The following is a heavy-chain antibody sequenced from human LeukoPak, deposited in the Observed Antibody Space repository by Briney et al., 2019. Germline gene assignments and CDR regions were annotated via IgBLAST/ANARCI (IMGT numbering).Heavy chain of an antibody. CDR2: ISSSSSYI. Sequence: GGSLRLSWAASGFTFSSYSMNWVRQAPGKGLEWVSSISSSSSYIYYADSVKGRFTISRDNAKNSLYLQMNSLRAEDTAVYYCAREGSYSSSWYDYWGQGTLVTVSS. D-gene: IGHD6-13*01. CDR3: AREGSYSSSWYDY. CDR1: GFTFSSYS. J-gene: IGHJ4*02. V-gene: IGHV3-21*01.